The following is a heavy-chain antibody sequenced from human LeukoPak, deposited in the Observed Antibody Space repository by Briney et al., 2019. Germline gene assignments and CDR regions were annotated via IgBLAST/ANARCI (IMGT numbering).Heavy chain of an antibody. J-gene: IGHJ3*02. Sequence: EAGGSLRLSCAASGFTVSDNYMTWVRQAPGKGLEWVSSIYSAGATHYAESVKGRFTISRDNSKNTLYLQMNSLRAEDMAVYYCARIEWERLGRAFDIWGQGTMATVSS. CDR1: GFTVSDNY. V-gene: IGHV3-53*01. D-gene: IGHD1-26*01. CDR2: IYSAGAT. CDR3: ARIEWERLGRAFDI.